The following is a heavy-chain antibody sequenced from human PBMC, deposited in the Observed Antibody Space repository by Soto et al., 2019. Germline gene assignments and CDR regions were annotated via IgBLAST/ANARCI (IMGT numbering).Heavy chain of an antibody. CDR3: ARAPYYYHSRGYWAY. CDR2: ISSSSSYI. CDR1: GFTFSSYS. V-gene: IGHV3-21*01. J-gene: IGHJ4*02. Sequence: EVQLVESGGGLVKPGGSLRLSCAASGFTFSSYSMNWVRQAPGKGLEWVSSISSSSSYIYYADSVKGRFTISRDNAKNSLYLQMNSLRAEDTAVYYCARAPYYYHSRGYWAYWGQGTLVTVSS. D-gene: IGHD3-22*01.